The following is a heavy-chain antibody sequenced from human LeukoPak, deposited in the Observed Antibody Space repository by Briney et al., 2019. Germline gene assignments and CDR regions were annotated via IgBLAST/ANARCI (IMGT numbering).Heavy chain of an antibody. CDR3: ARDIPDV. CDR1: GFTFSSYT. V-gene: IGHV3-30-3*01. CDR2: ISYDGSNK. D-gene: IGHD2-21*01. Sequence: GGSLRLSCAASGFTFSSYTMNWVRQAPGKGLEWVAVISYDGSNKYYADSVKGRFTISRDNSKNTLYLQMNSLRAEDTAVYYCARDIPDVWGKGTTVTVSS. J-gene: IGHJ6*04.